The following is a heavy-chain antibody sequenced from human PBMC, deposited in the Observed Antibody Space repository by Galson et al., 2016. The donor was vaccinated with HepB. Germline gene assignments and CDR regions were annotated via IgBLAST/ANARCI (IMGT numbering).Heavy chain of an antibody. D-gene: IGHD2-21*01. J-gene: IGHJ4*02. CDR1: GYTFTGHY. Sequence: SVKVSCKASGYTFTGHYLHWVRQAPGQGLEWMGWHNLYSDGTNYAQKFQGRVTMTRDTSVTTAYMELSGLRSDDTAVYYCVRDRLFWNGDSTQFDYWGQGTLVTVSS. CDR3: VRDRLFWNGDSTQFDY. CDR2: HNLYSDGT. V-gene: IGHV1-2*02.